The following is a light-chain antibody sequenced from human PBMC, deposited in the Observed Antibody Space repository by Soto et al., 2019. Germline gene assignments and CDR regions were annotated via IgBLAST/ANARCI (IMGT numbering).Light chain of an antibody. V-gene: IGKV1-27*01. Sequence: DIQMTQSPSSLSASVGDRVTITCRASQDISNSLAWYQQKPGEVPKVLIYATSILQSGVPARFSGSGSWTDFTRTISSLQPEDVATYYCQNYNSAPLTFGGGTKVEI. CDR3: QNYNSAPLT. CDR2: ATS. CDR1: QDISNS. J-gene: IGKJ4*01.